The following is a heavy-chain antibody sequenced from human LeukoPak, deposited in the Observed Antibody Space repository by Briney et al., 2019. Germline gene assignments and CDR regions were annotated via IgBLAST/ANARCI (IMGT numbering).Heavy chain of an antibody. Sequence: GGSLRLSRAASGFTFSNAWMNWVRQAPGKGLEWVGRIQKKTEGGTTEYAAPVKGRFIISRDDSKNMLYLQMNSLKTDDTAVYYCTSRVVTTNDYWGQGTLVTVSS. D-gene: IGHD2-21*02. CDR2: IQKKTEGGTT. V-gene: IGHV3-15*01. CDR1: GFTFSNAW. CDR3: TSRVVTTNDY. J-gene: IGHJ4*02.